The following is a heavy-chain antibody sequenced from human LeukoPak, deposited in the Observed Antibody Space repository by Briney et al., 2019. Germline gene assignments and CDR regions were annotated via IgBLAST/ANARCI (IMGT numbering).Heavy chain of an antibody. CDR2: INHSGST. J-gene: IGHJ5*02. D-gene: IGHD5-12*01. V-gene: IGHV4-34*01. CDR3: ASVDIVGTTLFRS. Sequence: SETLSLTCAVYGGSFSGFYSTWIRQPPGKGLEWIGEINHSGSTNFHPSLKRRVTISSDASKNQFSLKLTSVTAADRAVFYCASVDIVGTTLFRSWGQGTLVTVSS. CDR1: GGSFSGFY.